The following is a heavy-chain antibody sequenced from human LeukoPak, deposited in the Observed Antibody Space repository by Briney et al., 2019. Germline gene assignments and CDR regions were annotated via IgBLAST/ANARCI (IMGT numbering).Heavy chain of an antibody. D-gene: IGHD3-3*01. CDR2: IRSKAYGGTT. V-gene: IGHV3-49*04. CDR3: TRAPQDYDFWSVGLIWFDP. CDR1: GFTFGDYA. J-gene: IGHJ5*02. Sequence: GGSLRLSCTASGFTFGDYAMSWVRQAPGKGLEWVGFIRSKAYGGTTEYAASVKGRFTISRDDSKSIAYLQMNSLKTEDTAVYYCTRAPQDYDFWSVGLIWFDPWGQGTLVTVSS.